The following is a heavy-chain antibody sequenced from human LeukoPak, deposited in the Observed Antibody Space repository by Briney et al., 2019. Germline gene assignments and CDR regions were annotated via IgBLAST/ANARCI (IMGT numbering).Heavy chain of an antibody. Sequence: RASAKVSCKASGYTFTGYYMHWVRQAPGQGLEWMGWINPNSGGTNYAQKFQGRVTMTRDTSISTAYMELSRLRSDDTAVYYCAREVATLEVDYWGQGTLVTVSS. CDR3: AREVATLEVDY. J-gene: IGHJ4*02. CDR2: INPNSGGT. V-gene: IGHV1-2*02. D-gene: IGHD5-12*01. CDR1: GYTFTGYY.